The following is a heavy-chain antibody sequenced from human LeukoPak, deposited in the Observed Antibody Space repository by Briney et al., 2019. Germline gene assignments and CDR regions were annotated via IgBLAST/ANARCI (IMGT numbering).Heavy chain of an antibody. J-gene: IGHJ6*02. V-gene: IGHV4-59*08. CDR3: AGLKADFDEDGMDV. D-gene: IGHD3-9*01. CDR2: VFYSGST. CDR1: GGSMSGYY. Sequence: SETLSLTCSVSGGSMSGYYWSWIRQPPGKGLEWIGYVFYSGSTSYNPSLKSRVTISIDTSKNQFSLKLSSVTAADTAVYYCAGLKADFDEDGMDVWGQGTTVTVSS.